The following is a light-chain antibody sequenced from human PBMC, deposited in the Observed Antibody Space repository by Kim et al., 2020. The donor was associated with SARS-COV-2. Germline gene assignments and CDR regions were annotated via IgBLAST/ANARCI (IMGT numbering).Light chain of an antibody. V-gene: IGLV3-19*01. CDR3: NSRDSNDNVV. CDR2: GKN. CDR1: SLKSYY. Sequence: VALGQTVRITCQRDSLKSYYATWDQHKPGQAPILVIYGKNNRPSGIPDRFSGSSSGNTASLTITGTQAGDEADYYCNSRDSNDNVVFGGGTQLTVL. J-gene: IGLJ2*01.